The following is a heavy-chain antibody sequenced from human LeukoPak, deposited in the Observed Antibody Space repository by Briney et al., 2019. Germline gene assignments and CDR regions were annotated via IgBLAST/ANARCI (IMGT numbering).Heavy chain of an antibody. Sequence: GRSLRLSCAASGFTFDDYAMHWVRQAPGKGLEWVSGISWNSGHKGYADSVKGRFTISRDNAKNSLYLQMNSLRAEDTAVYYCARDSGYEAIISEDAFDIWGQGTMVTVSS. CDR1: GFTFDDYA. J-gene: IGHJ3*02. CDR2: ISWNSGHK. V-gene: IGHV3-9*01. D-gene: IGHD5-12*01. CDR3: ARDSGYEAIISEDAFDI.